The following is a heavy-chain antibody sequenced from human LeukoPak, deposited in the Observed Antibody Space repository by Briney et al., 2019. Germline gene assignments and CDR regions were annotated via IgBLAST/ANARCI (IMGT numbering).Heavy chain of an antibody. Sequence: GGSLRLSCAASGFTFSSYAMCWVRQAPGKGLEWVSVISGSGGSTYYADSLKGRFTISRDNSKNTLYVQMNSLRVDDTAVYYCARGVGAADYWGQGTLVTVSS. J-gene: IGHJ4*02. CDR2: ISGSGGST. CDR1: GFTFSSYA. D-gene: IGHD1-26*01. V-gene: IGHV3-23*01. CDR3: ARGVGAADY.